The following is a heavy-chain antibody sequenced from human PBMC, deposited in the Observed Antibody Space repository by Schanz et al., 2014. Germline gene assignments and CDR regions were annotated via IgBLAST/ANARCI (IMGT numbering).Heavy chain of an antibody. Sequence: QLHLQESGPGLLKPSETLSLTCTVSGVSISSSSYYWGWIRQPPGKGLEWFGNIYYSGTTFYNPSLKSRATISVTPSKNKLTLSLNAVTAADTAVYYCARPDGAFRGGWFDPWGQGTLVTVSS. CDR3: ARPDGAFRGGWFDP. CDR1: GVSISSSSYY. CDR2: IYYSGTT. D-gene: IGHD3-10*01. V-gene: IGHV4-39*01. J-gene: IGHJ5*02.